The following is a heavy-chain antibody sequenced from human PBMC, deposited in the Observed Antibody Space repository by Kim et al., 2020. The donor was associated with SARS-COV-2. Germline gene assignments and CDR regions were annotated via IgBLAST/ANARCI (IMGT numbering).Heavy chain of an antibody. CDR3: AILETRGYCSGGSCYSEGVLDY. V-gene: IGHV1-69*13. D-gene: IGHD2-15*01. J-gene: IGHJ4*02. Sequence: SVKVSCKASGGTFSSYAISWVRQAPGQGLEWMGGIIPIFGTANYAQKFQGRVTITADESTSTAYMELSSLRSEDTAVYYCAILETRGYCSGGSCYSEGVLDYWGQGTLVTVSS. CDR2: IIPIFGTA. CDR1: GGTFSSYA.